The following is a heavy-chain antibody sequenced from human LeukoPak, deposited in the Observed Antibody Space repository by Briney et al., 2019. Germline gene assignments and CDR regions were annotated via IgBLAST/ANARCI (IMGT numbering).Heavy chain of an antibody. D-gene: IGHD3-3*01. CDR3: AKHHQYYDFWSGYYSYYYYGMDV. CDR1: GYTFTSYD. J-gene: IGHJ6*02. V-gene: IGHV1-8*01. Sequence: ASVKDSCKASGYTFTSYDINWVRQATGQGLEWMGWMNPNSGNTGYAQKFQGRVTMTRNTSISTAYMELSSLRSEDTAVYYCAKHHQYYDFWSGYYSYYYYGMDVWGQGTTVTVSS. CDR2: MNPNSGNT.